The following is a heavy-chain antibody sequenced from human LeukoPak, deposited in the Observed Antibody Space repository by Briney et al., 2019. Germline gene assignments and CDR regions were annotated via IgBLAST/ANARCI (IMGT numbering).Heavy chain of an antibody. V-gene: IGHV1-24*01. CDR3: AAVAGTVSFWFDP. Sequence: GASVKVSCKVSGYTLTELSMHWVRQAPGKGLEWMGGFDPEDGETIYAQKFQGRVTMTEVTSTDTAYMELSSLRSEDTAVYYCAAVAGTVSFWFDPWGQGTLVTVSS. J-gene: IGHJ5*02. CDR2: FDPEDGET. CDR1: GYTLTELS. D-gene: IGHD6-19*01.